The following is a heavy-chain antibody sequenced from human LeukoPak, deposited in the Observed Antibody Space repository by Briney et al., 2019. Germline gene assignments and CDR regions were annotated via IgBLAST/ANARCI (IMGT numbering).Heavy chain of an antibody. V-gene: IGHV3-23*01. CDR2: ISGSGGST. CDR3: ARSELGYSYHYMDV. Sequence: PGGSLRLSCAASGFTFSSYAMSWVRKAPGKGQERVSAISGSGGSTYYADSVKGRFTISRDNSKNTLYLQMNSLRAEDTAVYYCARSELGYSYHYMDVWGKGTTVTVSS. J-gene: IGHJ6*03. D-gene: IGHD7-27*01. CDR1: GFTFSSYA.